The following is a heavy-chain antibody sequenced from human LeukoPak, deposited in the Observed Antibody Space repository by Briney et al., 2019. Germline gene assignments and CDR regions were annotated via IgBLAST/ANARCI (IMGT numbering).Heavy chain of an antibody. Sequence: SETLSLTCTVSGGFISSYYWSWIRQPPGKGLEWIGYISYSGSTNFNPSLKSRVTISVDTSKNQFSLKLSSVTAADTAVYYRAREGTAGTNLNWFDPWGQGTLVTVSS. D-gene: IGHD1-1*01. CDR3: AREGTAGTNLNWFDP. V-gene: IGHV4-59*01. J-gene: IGHJ5*02. CDR2: ISYSGST. CDR1: GGFISSYY.